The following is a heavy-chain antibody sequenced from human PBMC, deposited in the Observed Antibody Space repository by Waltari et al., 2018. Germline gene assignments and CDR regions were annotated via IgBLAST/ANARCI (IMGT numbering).Heavy chain of an antibody. CDR1: GGSISSGSYY. CDR2: IYTSGST. CDR3: ARGGASGRLSLAPDY. J-gene: IGHJ4*02. V-gene: IGHV4-61*02. Sequence: QVQLQESGPGLVKPSQTLSLTCTVSGGSISSGSYYWSWIRQPAGKGLEWIGRIYTSGSTNYNPALKSRVTISVDTSKNQFSLKLSSVTAADTAVYYCARGGASGRLSLAPDYWGQGTLVTVSS. D-gene: IGHD3-16*01.